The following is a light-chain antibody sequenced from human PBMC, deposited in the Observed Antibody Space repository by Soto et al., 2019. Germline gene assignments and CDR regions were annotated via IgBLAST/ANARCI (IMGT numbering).Light chain of an antibody. CDR1: QSVDSNY. CDR2: GAA. CDR3: QQYSSSSLLT. V-gene: IGKV3-20*01. Sequence: EIVLTQSPGTLSLSPGERATLSCRASQSVDSNYLAWYQQKPDQAPRLLIYGAASRAAAVPDRFTGSGSGTDFTLTISRLESEDFAVYYCQQYSSSSLLTFGQGTKLEIK. J-gene: IGKJ2*01.